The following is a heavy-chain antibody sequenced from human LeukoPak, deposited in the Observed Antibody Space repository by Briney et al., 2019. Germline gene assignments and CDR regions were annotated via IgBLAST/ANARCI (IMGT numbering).Heavy chain of an antibody. CDR1: GFTFSSYG. Sequence: PGGSLRLSCAASGFTFSSYGMHWVRQAPGKGLEWVAVIWYDGSNKYYADSVKGRFTISRDNSENTLYLQMNSLRAEDTAVYYCAKEGIAAAGTGFDYWGQGTLVTVSS. D-gene: IGHD6-13*01. J-gene: IGHJ4*02. CDR3: AKEGIAAAGTGFDY. V-gene: IGHV3-33*06. CDR2: IWYDGSNK.